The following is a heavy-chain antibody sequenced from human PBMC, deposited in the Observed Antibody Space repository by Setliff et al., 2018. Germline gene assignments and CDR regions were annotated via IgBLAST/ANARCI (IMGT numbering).Heavy chain of an antibody. CDR2: ITASGGTT. Sequence: PGGSLRLSCAASGFSFSNHAMSWVRQVPGKGLEWVSAITASGGTTYYADSVKGRFTISRDNSKNMLYVQMNSLRAEDTALYYCTKVPTCGSVDYWGQGTLVTVSS. CDR1: GFSFSNHA. V-gene: IGHV3-23*01. J-gene: IGHJ4*02. D-gene: IGHD1-26*01. CDR3: TKVPTCGSVDY.